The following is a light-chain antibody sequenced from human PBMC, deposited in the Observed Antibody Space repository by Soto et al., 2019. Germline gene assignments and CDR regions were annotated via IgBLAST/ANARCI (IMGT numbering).Light chain of an antibody. J-gene: IGLJ1*01. Sequence: QSVLTQPASVSGSVGQSISISCTGTSSDVGGFNSVSWYQHHPGKAPKLIIYEVTNRPSGVSNRFSGSKSGNTASLTISGLQAEDEADYYCSSYTSSSTDVFGSGTKLTVL. CDR3: SSYTSSSTDV. CDR1: SSDVGGFNS. V-gene: IGLV2-14*01. CDR2: EVT.